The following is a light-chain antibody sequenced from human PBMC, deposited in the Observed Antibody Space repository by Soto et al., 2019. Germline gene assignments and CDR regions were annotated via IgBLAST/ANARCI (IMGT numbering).Light chain of an antibody. V-gene: IGKV3-15*01. Sequence: EIVMTQSPATLSVSPGERATLSCRASQSVSSNLGWYQQKPGQAPRLLIYGASTRATGIPARFSGSGSGTEFTLTISSLQSEDFAVYYGQQYNNWPRRTFGQGTKVEIK. J-gene: IGKJ1*01. CDR3: QQYNNWPRRT. CDR2: GAS. CDR1: QSVSSN.